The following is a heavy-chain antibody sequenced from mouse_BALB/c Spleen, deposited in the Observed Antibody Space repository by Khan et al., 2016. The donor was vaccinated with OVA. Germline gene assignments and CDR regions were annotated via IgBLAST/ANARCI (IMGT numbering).Heavy chain of an antibody. CDR3: ARIYGSDFDY. J-gene: IGHJ2*01. Sequence: VQLKQSGPELVKPGASVKISCKASGYSFTGYFMHWVMQSHGKSLEWIGRINPHFGETFYNQKFVGKATLTVDESSSTAHMELRSLASEDSAVYYCARIYGSDFDYWGQGTTLTVSS. CDR1: GYSFTGYF. CDR2: INPHFGET. V-gene: IGHV1-20*02. D-gene: IGHD1-1*01.